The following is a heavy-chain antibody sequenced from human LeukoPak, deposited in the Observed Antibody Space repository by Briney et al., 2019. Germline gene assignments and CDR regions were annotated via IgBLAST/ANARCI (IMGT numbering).Heavy chain of an antibody. J-gene: IGHJ4*02. CDR1: GGSISSSSYY. Sequence: SETLSLTCTVSGGSISSSSYYWGWIRQPPGKGLEWIGSIDYSGSTYENPSLKSRVTMSVDTSKIQFSLKLSSVAATDTAVYFCARLRFDFWSGYTHPYFDYWGQGTLVTVSS. CDR2: IDYSGST. CDR3: ARLRFDFWSGYTHPYFDY. D-gene: IGHD3-3*01. V-gene: IGHV4-39*01.